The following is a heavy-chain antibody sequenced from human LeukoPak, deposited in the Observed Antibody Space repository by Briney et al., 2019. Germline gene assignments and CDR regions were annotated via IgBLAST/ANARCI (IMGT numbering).Heavy chain of an antibody. Sequence: SETLSLTCTVSGGSISSSSYYWGWIRQPPGKGLEWIGSIYYSGNTYNNPSLKSRVTTSVDTSKNQFSLKLSSVTAADTAVYYCARRTDDYYDSSGYYPGWFDPWGQGTLVTVSS. J-gene: IGHJ5*02. V-gene: IGHV4-39*01. CDR1: GGSISSSSYY. CDR2: IYYSGNT. D-gene: IGHD3-22*01. CDR3: ARRTDDYYDSSGYYPGWFDP.